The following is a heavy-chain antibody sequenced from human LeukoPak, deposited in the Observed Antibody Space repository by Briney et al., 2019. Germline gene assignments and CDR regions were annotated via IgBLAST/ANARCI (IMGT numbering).Heavy chain of an antibody. D-gene: IGHD6-6*01. V-gene: IGHV4-34*01. Sequence: PSETLSLTCAVHDGPFSGYYWSWIRQPPGKGLEWIGEINHSGSTNYNPSLKSRVTISVDTSKNQFSLKLSSVTAADTAVYYCARGRGIAARPCGVYYFDYWGQGTLVTVSS. CDR3: ARGRGIAARPCGVYYFDY. J-gene: IGHJ4*02. CDR2: INHSGST. CDR1: DGPFSGYY.